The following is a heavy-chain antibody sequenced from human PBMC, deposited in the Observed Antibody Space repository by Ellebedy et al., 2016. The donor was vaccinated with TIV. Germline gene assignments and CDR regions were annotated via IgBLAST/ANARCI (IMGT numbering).Heavy chain of an antibody. CDR1: GFTFSGYY. CDR2: ISYSGDLM. V-gene: IGHV3-11*01. J-gene: IGHJ4*02. D-gene: IGHD6-13*01. Sequence: GESLKISCAASGFTFSGYYMSWFRQAPGKGPEWVSYISYSGDLMYYAACVKGRFTTSRDNAENSLYLQLNSLRAEDTAVYYCARLGVIAAAGASDYWGQGTLVIVSS. CDR3: ARLGVIAAAGASDY.